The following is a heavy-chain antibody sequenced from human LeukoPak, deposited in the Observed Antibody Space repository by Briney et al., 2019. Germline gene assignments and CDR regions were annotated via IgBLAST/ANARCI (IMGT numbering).Heavy chain of an antibody. D-gene: IGHD3-10*01. CDR2: ISYDGSNK. CDR3: VKALGALDAFDI. V-gene: IGHV3-30*18. Sequence: GGSLRLSCAASGFTFSSYGMHWVRQAPGKGPEWVAVISYDGSNKYYADSVKGRFTISRHNSKNTLYLQMNSLRAEDTAVYYCVKALGALDAFDIWGQGTMVTVSS. J-gene: IGHJ3*02. CDR1: GFTFSSYG.